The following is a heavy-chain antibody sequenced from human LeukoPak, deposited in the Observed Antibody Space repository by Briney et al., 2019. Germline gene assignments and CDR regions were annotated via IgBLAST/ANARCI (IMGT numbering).Heavy chain of an antibody. CDR1: GFTVSRNY. D-gene: IGHD4-23*01. CDR2: IYSGGTT. J-gene: IGHJ1*01. CDR3: AKDRALHSTVVTTYAEYFHH. V-gene: IGHV3-66*01. Sequence: GGSLRLSCAASGFTVSRNYMSWVRQAPGQGLEWVSVIYSGGTTKYADSVKGRFTISRDNSKNTLYLQMNSLRAEDTAVYYCAKDRALHSTVVTTYAEYFHHWGQGTLVTVSS.